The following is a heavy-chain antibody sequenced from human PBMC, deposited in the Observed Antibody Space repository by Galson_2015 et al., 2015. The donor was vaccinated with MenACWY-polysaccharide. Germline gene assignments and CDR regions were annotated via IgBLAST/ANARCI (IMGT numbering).Heavy chain of an antibody. Sequence: ETLSLTCSVSGASITNSYWSWLRQPPGKGLEWIGYLYNNGKSHYNPSLKDRVSITVDTSKNQFSLKLKSVTAADTAVYYCAKDKGGSYWTFDFWGQGALVTLSS. V-gene: IGHV4-59*01. J-gene: IGHJ4*02. CDR2: LYNNGKS. CDR1: GASITNSY. CDR3: AKDKGGSYWTFDF. D-gene: IGHD1-1*01.